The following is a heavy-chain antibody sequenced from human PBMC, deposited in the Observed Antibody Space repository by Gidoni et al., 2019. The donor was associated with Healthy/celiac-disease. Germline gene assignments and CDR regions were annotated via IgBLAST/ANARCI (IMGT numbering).Heavy chain of an antibody. Sequence: GGTFSSYAISWVRQAPGQGLEWMGGIIPIFGTANYAQKFQGRVTITADESTSTAYMELSSLRSEDTAVYYCARDLPEGGTTWILFQHWGQGTLVTVSS. CDR2: IIPIFGTA. V-gene: IGHV1-69*01. CDR3: ARDLPEGGTTWILFQH. J-gene: IGHJ1*01. D-gene: IGHD2-15*01. CDR1: GGTFSSYA.